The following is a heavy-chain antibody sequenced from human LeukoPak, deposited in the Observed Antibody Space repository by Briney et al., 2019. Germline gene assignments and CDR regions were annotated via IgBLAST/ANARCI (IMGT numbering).Heavy chain of an antibody. D-gene: IGHD3-3*01. CDR2: IDSSGTKT. V-gene: IGHV3-23*01. CDR1: GFTFSSYT. Sequence: GGSLRLSCAASGFTFSSYTMSWVRQAPGKGLAWVSGIDSSGTKTTYADSVKGRFTISRDNPRNTLYLQMNSLRAEDTAGYYCAKDETGFLNYFHYWGQGALVTVSS. J-gene: IGHJ4*02. CDR3: AKDETGFLNYFHY.